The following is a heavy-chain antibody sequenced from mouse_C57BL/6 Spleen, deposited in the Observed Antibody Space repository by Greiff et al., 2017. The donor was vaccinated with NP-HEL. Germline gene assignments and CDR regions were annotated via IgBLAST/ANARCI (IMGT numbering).Heavy chain of an antibody. Sequence: EVQLQQSGPELVKPGASVKISCKASGYSFTGYYMNWVKQSPEKSLEWIGEINPSTGGTTYNQKFKAKATLTVDKSSSTAYMQLKSLTSEDSAVYYCARGRYDYGFDYWGQGTTLTVSS. J-gene: IGHJ2*01. CDR2: INPSTGGT. CDR3: ARGRYDYGFDY. V-gene: IGHV1-42*01. D-gene: IGHD2-4*01. CDR1: GYSFTGYY.